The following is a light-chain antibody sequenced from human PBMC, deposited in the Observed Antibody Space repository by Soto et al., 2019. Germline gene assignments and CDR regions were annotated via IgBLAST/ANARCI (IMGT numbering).Light chain of an antibody. V-gene: IGLV2-14*01. CDR1: SSDVGGYDY. Sequence: QSVVTQPASVSGSPGQSITISCNGTSSDVGGYDYVSWYQQYPGKAPRLIIYEVSNRPSGVSNRFSGSKSGKTASLTISGLRAEDEGDYFCSSYTGTSALILFGGGTKLTVL. CDR2: EVS. J-gene: IGLJ2*01. CDR3: SSYTGTSALIL.